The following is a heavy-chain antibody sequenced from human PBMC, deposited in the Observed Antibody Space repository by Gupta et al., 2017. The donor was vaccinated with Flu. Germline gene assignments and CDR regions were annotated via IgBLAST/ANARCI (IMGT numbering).Heavy chain of an antibody. CDR3: ASAWAYYYDSSGYGRFFDY. D-gene: IGHD3-22*01. Sequence: QVQLVQSGAEVKKPGSSVKVSCKASGGTFSSYATSWVRQAPGQGLEWMGGIIPIFGTANYAQKFQGRVTITADESTSTAYMELSSLRSEDTAVYYCASAWAYYYDSSGYGRFFDYWGQGTLVTVSS. V-gene: IGHV1-69*01. J-gene: IGHJ4*02. CDR1: GGTFSSYA. CDR2: IIPIFGTA.